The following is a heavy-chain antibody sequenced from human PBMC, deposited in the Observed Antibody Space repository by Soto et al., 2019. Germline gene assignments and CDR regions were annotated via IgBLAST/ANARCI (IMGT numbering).Heavy chain of an antibody. J-gene: IGHJ4*02. Sequence: GGSLRLSCAAAGFTFSSYWRSWVRQAPGKGLEWVANIKQDGSEKYYVDSVKGRFTISRDNAKNSLYLQMNSLRAEDTAVYYCAREDLIAAALSYWGQGTLVTVSS. CDR2: IKQDGSEK. V-gene: IGHV3-7*04. D-gene: IGHD6-13*01. CDR3: AREDLIAAALSY. CDR1: GFTFSSYW.